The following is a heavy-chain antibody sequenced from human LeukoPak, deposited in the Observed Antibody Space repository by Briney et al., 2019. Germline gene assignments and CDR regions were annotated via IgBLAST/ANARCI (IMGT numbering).Heavy chain of an antibody. D-gene: IGHD5-18*01. J-gene: IGHJ6*02. CDR1: GGSISSYY. Sequence: SETLSLTCTVSGGSISSYYWSWIRQPPGKGLEWIGYIYYSGSTNYNPSLKSRVTISVDTSKNQLSLKLSSVTAADTAVYYCARHQGDTDYYYYYGMDVWGQGTTVTVSS. V-gene: IGHV4-59*08. CDR3: ARHQGDTDYYYYYGMDV. CDR2: IYYSGST.